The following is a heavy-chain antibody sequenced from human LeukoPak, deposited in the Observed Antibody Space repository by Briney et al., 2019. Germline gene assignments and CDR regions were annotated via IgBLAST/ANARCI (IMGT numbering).Heavy chain of an antibody. J-gene: IGHJ1*01. CDR3: AKGGEQVTWNFQN. D-gene: IGHD1/OR15-1a*01. CDR2: IRYDERNK. Sequence: PGGSLRLSCAASGFTFVNYGMHWVRQAPGKGLEWVTFIRYDERNKYYADSVRGRFTISRDNSKNTLYLQMNSLRAEDTAVYYCAKGGEQVTWNFQNWGQGTLVTVSS. V-gene: IGHV3-30*02. CDR1: GFTFVNYG.